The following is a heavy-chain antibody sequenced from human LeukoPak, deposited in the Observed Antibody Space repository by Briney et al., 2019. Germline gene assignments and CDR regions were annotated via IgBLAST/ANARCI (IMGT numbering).Heavy chain of an antibody. V-gene: IGHV4-34*01. Sequence: TSETLSLTCAVYGGSFGGYYWSWIRQPPGKGLEWIGEINHSGSTNYNPSLKSRVTISVDTSKNQFSLKLSSVTAADTAVYYCARFSDSSGYSWGQGTLVTVSS. CDR1: GGSFGGYY. CDR2: INHSGST. J-gene: IGHJ4*02. CDR3: ARFSDSSGYS. D-gene: IGHD3-22*01.